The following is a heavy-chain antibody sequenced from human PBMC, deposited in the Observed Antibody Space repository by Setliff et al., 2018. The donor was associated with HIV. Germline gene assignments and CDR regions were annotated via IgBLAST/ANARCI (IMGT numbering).Heavy chain of an antibody. D-gene: IGHD2-15*01. V-gene: IGHV3-72*01. Sequence: GGSLRLSCAASGFTFSDHYMDWVRQAPGKGLEWVGRTTNKADSYNTNYAASVKGRFTIAREDSKKSLYLQMNSLKIEDTAVYYCVRGLGSEFDYWGQGTLVTVSS. CDR1: GFTFSDHY. J-gene: IGHJ4*02. CDR2: TTNKADSYNT. CDR3: VRGLGSEFDY.